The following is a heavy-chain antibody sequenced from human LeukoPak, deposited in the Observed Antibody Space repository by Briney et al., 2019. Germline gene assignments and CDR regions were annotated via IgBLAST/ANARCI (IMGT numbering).Heavy chain of an antibody. CDR2: IWYDGSNK. D-gene: IGHD3-22*01. J-gene: IGHJ4*02. CDR3: AKDRGPYDSSGYNDY. CDR1: GFSFSSYG. V-gene: IGHV3-33*06. Sequence: GGSLRLSCAASGFSFSSYGMHWVRQAPGKGLEWVAVIWYDGSNKYYADSVRGRFTISRDNSKNTLYLQMNSLRAEDTAVYYCAKDRGPYDSSGYNDYWGQGTLVTVSS.